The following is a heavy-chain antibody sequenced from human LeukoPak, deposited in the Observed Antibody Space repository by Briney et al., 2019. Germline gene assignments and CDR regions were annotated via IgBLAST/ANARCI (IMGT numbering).Heavy chain of an antibody. V-gene: IGHV3-23*01. J-gene: IGHJ3*02. CDR2: ISGSGGST. Sequence: PGGSLRFSCAASGFTFSSYAMSGVRKAPGKGLEWVSAISGSGGSTYYADSVKGRFTISRDNSKNTLYLQMNSLRAEDTAVYYCAKGRYSYAATGAFDIWGQGTMVTVSS. CDR1: GFTFSSYA. CDR3: AKGRYSYAATGAFDI. D-gene: IGHD5-18*01.